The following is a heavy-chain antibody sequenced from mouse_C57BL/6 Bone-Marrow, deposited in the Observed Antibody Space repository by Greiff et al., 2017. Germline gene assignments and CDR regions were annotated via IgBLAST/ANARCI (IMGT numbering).Heavy chain of an antibody. D-gene: IGHD1-1*01. CDR2: ISSGSSTI. J-gene: IGHJ2*01. CDR3: ARPIYYYGSSPIDY. Sequence: EVNVVESGGGLVKPGGSLKLSCAASGFTFSDYGMHWVRQAPEKGLEWVAYISSGSSTIYYADTVKGRFTISRDNAKNTLFLQMTSLRSEDTAMYYCARPIYYYGSSPIDYWGQGTTLTVSS. V-gene: IGHV5-17*01. CDR1: GFTFSDYG.